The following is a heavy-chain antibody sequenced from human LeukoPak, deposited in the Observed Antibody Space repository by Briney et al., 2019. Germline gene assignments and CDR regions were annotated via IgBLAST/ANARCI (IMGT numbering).Heavy chain of an antibody. D-gene: IGHD3-3*01. J-gene: IGHJ4*02. CDR3: AKATYYDFWSGYPDY. Sequence: GGSLRLSCAASGFTFDDYAMHWVRHAPGKGLEWVSGISWNSGSIAYADSVKGRFTISRDNAKNSLYLQMNSLRAEDTALYYCAKATYYDFWSGYPDYWGQGTLVTVSS. CDR1: GFTFDDYA. V-gene: IGHV3-9*01. CDR2: ISWNSGSI.